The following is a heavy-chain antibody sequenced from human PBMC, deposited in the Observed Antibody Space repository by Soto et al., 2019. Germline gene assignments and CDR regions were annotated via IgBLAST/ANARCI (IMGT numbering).Heavy chain of an antibody. Sequence: QVQLVESGGGVVQPGRSLRLSCAASGFTFSSYGIHWVRQAPGMGLEWVAVISYDGSNKYYADSVKGRFTISRDNSKNTLYPQMNSLRAEDTVVYYCAKDHGGNWNDARQVDYWGQGTLVTVAS. CDR2: ISYDGSNK. CDR3: AKDHGGNWNDARQVDY. CDR1: GFTFSSYG. J-gene: IGHJ4*02. D-gene: IGHD1-20*01. V-gene: IGHV3-30*18.